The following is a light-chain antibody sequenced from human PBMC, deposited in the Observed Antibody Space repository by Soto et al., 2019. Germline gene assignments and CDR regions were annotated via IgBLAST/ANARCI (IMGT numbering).Light chain of an antibody. J-gene: IGKJ2*01. V-gene: IGKV3-20*01. Sequence: EIVLTQSPGTLSLSPGERATLSCRASQSVSSSYLARYQQKPGQAPRLLIYGASSRATGIPDRFSGSGSGTDFTPTISRLEPEDFAVSYCQQYGSSPLYTFGQGNKLEIK. CDR1: QSVSSSY. CDR3: QQYGSSPLYT. CDR2: GAS.